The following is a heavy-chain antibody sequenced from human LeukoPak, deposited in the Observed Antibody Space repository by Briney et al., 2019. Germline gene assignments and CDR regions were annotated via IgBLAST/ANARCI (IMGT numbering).Heavy chain of an antibody. CDR1: GGSISSYY. CDR3: ASSAAAPYYYYYMDV. CDR2: IYTSGST. D-gene: IGHD6-13*01. V-gene: IGHV4-4*07. Sequence: SETLSLTCTVSGGSISSYYWSWIRQPAGKGLEWIGRIYTSGSTNYNPSLKSRVTMSVDTSKNQFSLKLSSVTAADTAVYYCASSAAAPYYYYYMDVWGRGTTVTISS. J-gene: IGHJ6*03.